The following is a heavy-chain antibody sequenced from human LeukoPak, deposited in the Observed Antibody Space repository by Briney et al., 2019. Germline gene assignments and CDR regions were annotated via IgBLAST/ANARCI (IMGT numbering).Heavy chain of an antibody. CDR2: IYLGDSDT. CDR1: GYSFTSHW. D-gene: IGHD3-10*01. Sequence: GESLKISCRGSGYSFTSHWIGWVRQMPGKGLEWMGTIYLGDSDTRYSPSFQGQVTISADKSISTAYLQWSTLKASDTAMYYCARLGIPGMVRGVLDIWGQGTMVTVSS. J-gene: IGHJ3*02. CDR3: ARLGIPGMVRGVLDI. V-gene: IGHV5-51*01.